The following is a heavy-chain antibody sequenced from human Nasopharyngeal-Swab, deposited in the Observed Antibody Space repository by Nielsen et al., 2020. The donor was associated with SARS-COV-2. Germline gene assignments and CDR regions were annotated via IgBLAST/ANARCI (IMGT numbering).Heavy chain of an antibody. CDR3: ARESVVTGTDDAPDI. Sequence: GESLKISCVASGFPFRDHYITWVRQPPGKGLEWVANVRQDAREQFYADSVRGRFTISRDNAKNSVFLQMNRLRSEDTAVYYCARESVVTGTDDAPDIWGRGTMVTVSS. V-gene: IGHV3-7*04. CDR2: VRQDAREQ. CDR1: GFPFRDHY. D-gene: IGHD2-21*02. J-gene: IGHJ3*02.